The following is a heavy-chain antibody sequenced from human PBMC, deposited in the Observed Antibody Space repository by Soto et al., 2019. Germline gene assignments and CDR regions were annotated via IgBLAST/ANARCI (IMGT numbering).Heavy chain of an antibody. V-gene: IGHV4-39*01. Sequence: QLQLQESGPGLVKPSETLSLTCTVSGGSISSSSYYWGWIRQPPGKGLEWIGSIYYIGSTYYNPSLKSRVTISVDTSKNQFSLKLSSVTAADTAVYYCARQITIVGVVIMLGCFDPWGQGTLVTVSS. CDR2: IYYIGST. J-gene: IGHJ5*02. D-gene: IGHD3-3*01. CDR3: ARQITIVGVVIMLGCFDP. CDR1: GGSISSSSYY.